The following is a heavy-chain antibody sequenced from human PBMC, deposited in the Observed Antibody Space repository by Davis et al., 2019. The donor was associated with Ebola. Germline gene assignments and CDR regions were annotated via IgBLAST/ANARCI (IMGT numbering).Heavy chain of an antibody. CDR3: ARAPNSGSFSDY. CDR1: GFTFSSYA. J-gene: IGHJ4*02. D-gene: IGHD1-26*01. CDR2: ISGSGGST. V-gene: IGHV3-23*01. Sequence: GESLKISCAASGFTFSSYAMSWVRQAPGKGLEWVSAISGSGGSTYYADSVKGRFTVSRDNAKNTLYLQMDSLRTEDTAIYYCARAPNSGSFSDYWGQGTLVTVSS.